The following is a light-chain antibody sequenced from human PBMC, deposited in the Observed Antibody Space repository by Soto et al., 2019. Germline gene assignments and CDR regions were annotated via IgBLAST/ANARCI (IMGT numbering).Light chain of an antibody. Sequence: EIVLTQSPGTLSLSPGERATLSCRASQSVSSSYLAWYQQKVGQAPRLLIYGASSRATGIPDRFSGMGSGTDFTLTISRLESEDFAVYYCQQYGSSPMYTFGQGTKLEIK. J-gene: IGKJ2*01. CDR1: QSVSSSY. CDR3: QQYGSSPMYT. V-gene: IGKV3-20*01. CDR2: GAS.